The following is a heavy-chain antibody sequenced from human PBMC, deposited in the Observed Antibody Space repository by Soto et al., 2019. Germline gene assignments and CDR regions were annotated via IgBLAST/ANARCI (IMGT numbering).Heavy chain of an antibody. CDR2: THDDGTT. V-gene: IGHV4-31*03. CDR1: GGSIKIDAYN. CDR3: TRHPFDYGEYGGVPGGAFHI. D-gene: IGHD4-17*01. Sequence: QVQLQESGPGLVQPSQTLSLTCTVSGGSIKIDAYNWNWVRQHPGKGLEWLGYTHDDGTTYYNPSLQGRISVSTAASATQFSLKLTSVTAAATAVYYCTRHPFDYGEYGGVPGGAFHIWGQGAMVTVSS. J-gene: IGHJ3*02.